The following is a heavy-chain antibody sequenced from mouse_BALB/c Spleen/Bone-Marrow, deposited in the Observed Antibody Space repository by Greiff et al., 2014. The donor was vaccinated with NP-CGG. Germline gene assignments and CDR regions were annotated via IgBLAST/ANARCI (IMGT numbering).Heavy chain of an antibody. CDR2: TYPGSGST. V-gene: IGHV1-77*01. D-gene: IGHD1-1*01. CDR3: DYYGSSYFGY. Sequence: QVQLKQSGPELVKPGASVKMSCKASGYTFTDYVISWVKQRTGQGLEWIGETYPGSGSTYYNEKFKGKATLTADKSSNTAYMQLSSLTSEDSAVYFCDYYGSSYFGYWGQGTTLTVSS. CDR1: GYTFTDYV. J-gene: IGHJ2*01.